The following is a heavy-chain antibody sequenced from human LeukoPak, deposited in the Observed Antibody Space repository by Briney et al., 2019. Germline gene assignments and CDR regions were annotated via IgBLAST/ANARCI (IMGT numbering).Heavy chain of an antibody. J-gene: IGHJ1*01. D-gene: IGHD3-22*01. V-gene: IGHV3-72*01. CDR1: GSSFRDQY. Sequence: GWSVSVSRVGFGSSFRDQYMDRVRQAPATAREGVGRIRNKANRYTTEYAASVKGRFTISRDASHNSLHLQMNSLKNKDTAMYYCTRDLDYYNDSGGKRYLHHWDQGTLVTVSS. CDR2: IRNKANRYTT. CDR3: TRDLDYYNDSGGKRYLHH.